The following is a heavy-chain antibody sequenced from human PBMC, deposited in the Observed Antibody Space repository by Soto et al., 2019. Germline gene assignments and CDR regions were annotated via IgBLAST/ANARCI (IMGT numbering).Heavy chain of an antibody. D-gene: IGHD7-27*01. CDR1: GDSISSRSHY. J-gene: IGHJ4*02. V-gene: IGHV4-61*05. CDR2: IYYSGST. Sequence: SETLSLTCTVSGDSISSRSHYWGWIRQPPGKGLEWIGYIYYSGSTNYNTSLKSRVTISVDTSKNQFSLKLSSVTAADTAVYYCARRWGRTFDYWGQGTLVTVS. CDR3: ARRWGRTFDY.